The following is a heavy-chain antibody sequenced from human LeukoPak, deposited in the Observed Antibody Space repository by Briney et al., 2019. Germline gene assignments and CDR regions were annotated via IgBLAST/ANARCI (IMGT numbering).Heavy chain of an antibody. D-gene: IGHD3-22*01. J-gene: IGHJ4*02. Sequence: GSLRLSCAAPGFTFSSYSMNWVRQAPGKGLEWVSSISSSSSYIYYADSVKGRFTISRDNAKNSLYLQMNSLRAEDTAVYYCAREGVYYYDSSGYYIEYWGQGTLVTVSS. V-gene: IGHV3-21*01. CDR2: ISSSSSYI. CDR1: GFTFSSYS. CDR3: AREGVYYYDSSGYYIEY.